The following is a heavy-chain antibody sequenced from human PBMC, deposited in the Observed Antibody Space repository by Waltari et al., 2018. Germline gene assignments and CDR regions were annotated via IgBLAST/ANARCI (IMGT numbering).Heavy chain of an antibody. J-gene: IGHJ4*02. V-gene: IGHV3-30*02. CDR2: IRYDGSNK. Sequence: QVQLVESGGGVVQPGGSLRLSCAASGFTFSSYGMHWVRQAPGKGLEGVAFIRYDGSNKYYADSVKGRFTISRDNSKNTLYLQMNSLRAEDTAVYYCAKDRGYDPLTYEWGQGTLVTVSS. D-gene: IGHD3-22*01. CDR1: GFTFSSYG. CDR3: AKDRGYDPLTYE.